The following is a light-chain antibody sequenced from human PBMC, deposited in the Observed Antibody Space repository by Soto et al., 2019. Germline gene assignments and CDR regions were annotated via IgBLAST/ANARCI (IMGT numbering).Light chain of an antibody. CDR1: QSISSW. V-gene: IGKV1-5*03. CDR2: KAS. J-gene: IGKJ1*01. CDR3: QQSEA. Sequence: DIQMTQSPSTLSSSVGDIVTITCRASQSISSWLAWYQQKPGKSPKLLIYKASSLESGVPSRFSGSGSGTEFTLTISSLQPDDFATYYCQQSEAFGQGTKVEIK.